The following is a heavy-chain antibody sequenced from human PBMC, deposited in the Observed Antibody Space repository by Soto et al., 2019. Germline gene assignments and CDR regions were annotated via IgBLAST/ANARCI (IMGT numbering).Heavy chain of an antibody. J-gene: IGHJ4*02. CDR2: IYPSGMP. CDR3: ARERGGYGLFDS. CDR1: GGSISNAAYS. V-gene: IGHV4-30-2*01. Sequence: SETLSLTCTVSGGSISNAAYSWSWIRQPPGKGLEWIGYIYPSGMPFYNPSLRSRVTISIDRSNDQFSLNLRSVTAADTAVYYCARERGGYGLFDSWGQGTLVTV. D-gene: IGHD5-18*01.